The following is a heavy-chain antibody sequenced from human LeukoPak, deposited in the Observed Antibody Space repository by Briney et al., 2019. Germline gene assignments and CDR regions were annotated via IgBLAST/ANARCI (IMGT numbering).Heavy chain of an antibody. V-gene: IGHV3-30-3*01. D-gene: IGHD3-3*01. CDR3: ASLPFWRGPTDY. CDR2: ISYDGSNK. J-gene: IGHJ4*02. Sequence: GGSLRLSCAASGFTFSSYAMHWVRQAPGKGLEWVAVISYDGSNKYYADSVKGRFTISRDNSKNTLYLQMNSLRAEDTAVYYCASLPFWRGPTDYWGQGTLVTVSS. CDR1: GFTFSSYA.